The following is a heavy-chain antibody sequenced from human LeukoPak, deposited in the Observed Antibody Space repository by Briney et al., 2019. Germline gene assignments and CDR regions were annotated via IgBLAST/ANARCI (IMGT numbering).Heavy chain of an antibody. V-gene: IGHV4-30-2*01. D-gene: IGHD3-10*02. CDR3: ARVVRDPNWFDP. CDR2: IYHSGST. Sequence: SETLSLTCAVSGGSIGSGGYSWSWIRQPPGKGLEWIGYIYHSGSTYYNPSLKSRVTISVDRSKNQFSLKLSSVTAADTAVYYCARVVRDPNWFDPWGQGTLVTVSS. CDR1: GGSIGSGGYS. J-gene: IGHJ5*02.